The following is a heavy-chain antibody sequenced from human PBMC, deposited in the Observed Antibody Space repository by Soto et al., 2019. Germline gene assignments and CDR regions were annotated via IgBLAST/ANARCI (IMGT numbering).Heavy chain of an antibody. CDR3: AKGGIPVVIASDAFDI. CDR2: ISGSGGST. D-gene: IGHD2-21*01. CDR1: GFTFSSYA. J-gene: IGHJ3*02. V-gene: IGHV3-23*01. Sequence: EVQLLESGGGLVQPGGSLRLSCAASGFTFSSYAMSWVRQAPGKGLEWVSAISGSGGSTYYADSVKGRFTISRDNSKNTLYLQMNSLRAEDTAVYYCAKGGIPVVIASDAFDIWGQGTMVTVSS.